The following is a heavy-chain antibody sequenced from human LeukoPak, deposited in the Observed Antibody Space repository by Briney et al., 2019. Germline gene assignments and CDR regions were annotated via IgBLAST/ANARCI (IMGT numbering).Heavy chain of an antibody. J-gene: IGHJ4*02. CDR1: GYTYTSYD. CDR2: MNPNSGNT. Sequence: ASVKVSCKASGYTYTSYDINWVRQATGQGLEWMGWMNPNSGNTGYAQKFQGRVTMTRNTSISTAYMELSSLRSEDTAVYYCARGPHLYDSGGYYFDYWGQGTLVTVSS. V-gene: IGHV1-8*01. D-gene: IGHD3-22*01. CDR3: ARGPHLYDSGGYYFDY.